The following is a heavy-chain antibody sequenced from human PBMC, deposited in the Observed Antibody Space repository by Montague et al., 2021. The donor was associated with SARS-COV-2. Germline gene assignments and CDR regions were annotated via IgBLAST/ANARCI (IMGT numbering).Heavy chain of an antibody. CDR1: GGSFIGYY. V-gene: IGHV4-34*01. J-gene: IGHJ4*02. CDR3: ARGLCSFGSGTYRD. Sequence: SETLSLTCTVPGGSFIGYYWGWIRQPPGKGLEWIGEINHNGNTQYNPSLKRRLTMSLDTSRTHITLQVTSVTAADTAVYFCARGLCSFGSGTYRDWGQGTLVTVSS. D-gene: IGHD3-10*01. CDR2: INHNGNT.